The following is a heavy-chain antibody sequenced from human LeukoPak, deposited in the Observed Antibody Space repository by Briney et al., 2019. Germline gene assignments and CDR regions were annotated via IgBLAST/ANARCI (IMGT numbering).Heavy chain of an antibody. J-gene: IGHJ4*02. D-gene: IGHD3-10*01. CDR3: ARDPYGSGSYYSDY. CDR1: GFTFSSYS. Sequence: PGGSLRLSCAASGFTFSSYSMSWVRQAPGKGLEWVSYISSSTSTIYYADSVKGRFTISRDNAKNSLYLQMNSLRAEDTAVYYCARDPYGSGSYYSDYWGQGTLVTVSS. V-gene: IGHV3-48*04. CDR2: ISSSTSTI.